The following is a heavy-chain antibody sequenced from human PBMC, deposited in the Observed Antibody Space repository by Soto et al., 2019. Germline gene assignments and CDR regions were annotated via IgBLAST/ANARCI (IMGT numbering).Heavy chain of an antibody. Sequence: QLQLQESGPGLVKPSETLSLTCTVSGGSISSSSYYWGWIRQPPGKGVEWIGRVYYGGSTFYNPCLKRRVTIAVAAAEVRFSLGLSSVPAADTAVYYCARHTPAIAISDHWGQGTLVTVSS. CDR3: ARHTPAIAISDH. V-gene: IGHV4-39*01. D-gene: IGHD2-15*01. J-gene: IGHJ4*02. CDR2: VYYGGST. CDR1: GGSISSSSYY.